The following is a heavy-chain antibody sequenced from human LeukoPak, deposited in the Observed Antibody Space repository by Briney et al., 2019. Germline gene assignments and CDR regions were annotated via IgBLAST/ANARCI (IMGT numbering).Heavy chain of an antibody. CDR2: IYYSGST. CDR1: GGSISSSSYY. Sequence: SETLSLTCTVSGGSISSSSYYWGWIRQPPGKGLEWIGSIYYSGSTYYNPSLKSRVTISVDTSKNQFSLKLSSVTAADTAVYYCARDPELPSHDAFDIWGQGTMVTVSS. J-gene: IGHJ3*02. CDR3: ARDPELPSHDAFDI. D-gene: IGHD5-24*01. V-gene: IGHV4-39*07.